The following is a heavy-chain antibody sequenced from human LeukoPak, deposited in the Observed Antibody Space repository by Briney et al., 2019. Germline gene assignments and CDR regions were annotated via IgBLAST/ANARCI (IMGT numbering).Heavy chain of an antibody. CDR2: IYTSGST. D-gene: IGHD1-7*01. CDR3: AREVSGYNWNYPSPYYYYMDV. CDR1: GGSISSGSYY. J-gene: IGHJ6*03. Sequence: SETLSLTCTVSGGSISSGSYYWSWIRQPAGKGLEWIGRIYTSGSTNCNPSLKSRVTISVDTSKNQFSLKLSSVTAADTAVYYCAREVSGYNWNYPSPYYYYMDVWGKGTTVTVSS. V-gene: IGHV4-61*02.